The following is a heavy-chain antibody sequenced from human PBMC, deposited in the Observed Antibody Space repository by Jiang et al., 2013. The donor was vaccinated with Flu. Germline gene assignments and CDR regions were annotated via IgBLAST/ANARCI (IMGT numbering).Heavy chain of an antibody. J-gene: IGHJ3*02. V-gene: IGHV3-74*02. CDR3: ARADGYDRDDAFDM. CDR1: GFTFSRYW. D-gene: IGHD2-21*02. CDR2: INNDGGTT. Sequence: VQLLESGGGLVQPGGSLRLSCAASGFTFSRYWMHWVRQAPGKGLVWVSGINNDGGTTSYADSVRGRFTISRDNAKNTLYLQMNSLRPEDTAVYYCARADGYDRDDAFDMWGQGTMVTVSS.